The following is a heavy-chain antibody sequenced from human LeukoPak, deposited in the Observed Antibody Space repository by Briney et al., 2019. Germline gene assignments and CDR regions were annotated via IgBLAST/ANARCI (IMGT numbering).Heavy chain of an antibody. CDR3: ARDADTVVVVAATRYYFDY. D-gene: IGHD2-15*01. CDR1: GGTFSSYA. Sequence: SVKVSCKASGGTFSSYAISWVRQAPGQGLEWMGGIIPIPGTANYAQKFQGRVTITADKSTSTAYMELSSLRSEDTAVYYCARDADTVVVVAATRYYFDYWGQGTLVTVSS. J-gene: IGHJ4*02. CDR2: IIPIPGTA. V-gene: IGHV1-69*10.